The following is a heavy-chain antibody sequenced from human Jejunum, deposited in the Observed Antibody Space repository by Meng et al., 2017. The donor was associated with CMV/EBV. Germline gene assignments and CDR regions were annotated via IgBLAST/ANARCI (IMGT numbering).Heavy chain of an antibody. CDR2: IHSAGTT. CDR3: AREGTGGSGYQLNY. J-gene: IGHJ4*02. Sequence: GESGGGLIQPGGSLRLSCAASGFKVGYNYMGWVRQAPGKGLEYVAFIHSAGTTYYADFVKGRFTISRDKSKNTLYLQLNSLRADDTGVYYCAREGTGGSGYQLNYWGQGTLVTVSS. V-gene: IGHV3-53*01. D-gene: IGHD3-10*01. CDR1: GFKVGYNY.